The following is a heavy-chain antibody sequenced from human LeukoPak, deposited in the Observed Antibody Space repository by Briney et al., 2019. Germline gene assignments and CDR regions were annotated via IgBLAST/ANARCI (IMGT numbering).Heavy chain of an antibody. CDR2: INRSGTT. CDR1: GGSFSGYS. CDR3: ARGRSYYNAFDI. J-gene: IGHJ3*02. D-gene: IGHD1-26*01. Sequence: SETLSLTCAVYGGSFSGYSWTWIRQPPGKGLEWIGEINRSGTTNYNPSLKSRVTISVDTSKNQFSLKLSSVTAADTAVYYCARGRSYYNAFDIWGQGTMVTVSS. V-gene: IGHV4-34*01.